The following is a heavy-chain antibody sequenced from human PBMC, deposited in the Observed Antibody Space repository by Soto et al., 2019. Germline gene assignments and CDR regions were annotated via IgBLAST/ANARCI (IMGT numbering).Heavy chain of an antibody. Sequence: QVQLVQSGAEVKKPGSSVKVSCKASGGTFSSYTISWVRQAPGQGLEWMGRIIPILGIANYAQKFQGRVTITTDKSTSTAYMDVSSLRCADTAVYYCATDTITMVRGVIINLYYYYSYMDVWGKGTTVTVSS. CDR2: IIPILGIA. D-gene: IGHD3-10*01. CDR1: GGTFSSYT. V-gene: IGHV1-69*02. J-gene: IGHJ6*03. CDR3: ATDTITMVRGVIINLYYYYSYMDV.